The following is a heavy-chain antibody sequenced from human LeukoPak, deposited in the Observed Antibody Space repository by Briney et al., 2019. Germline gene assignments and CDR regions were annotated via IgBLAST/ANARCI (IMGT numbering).Heavy chain of an antibody. CDR3: TRPARRGDYHSHSIDY. J-gene: IGHJ4*02. CDR2: ISGNGGNT. V-gene: IGHV3-23*01. CDR1: GFTFSSFA. D-gene: IGHD4-11*01. Sequence: GGSLRLSCAASGFTFSSFAMSWVRQAPGKGLEWVSTISGNGGNTYSAASVKDRFTISRDNSMNTLYLQMHSLRAEDTAVYYCTRPARRGDYHSHSIDYWGQGTLVTVSS.